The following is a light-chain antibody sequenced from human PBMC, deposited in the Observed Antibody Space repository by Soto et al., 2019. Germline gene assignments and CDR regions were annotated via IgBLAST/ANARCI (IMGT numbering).Light chain of an antibody. CDR1: QSVSSN. Sequence: VMTQSPATLSVSPVERAALSCRASQSVSSNLAWYQQKPGQAPRLLIYGASSRATGIPVRFSGSGSGTEFTLTISSLQSEDFAVCYCQQYNNWPLTFGQGTRLEIK. V-gene: IGKV3-15*01. CDR3: QQYNNWPLT. J-gene: IGKJ5*01. CDR2: GAS.